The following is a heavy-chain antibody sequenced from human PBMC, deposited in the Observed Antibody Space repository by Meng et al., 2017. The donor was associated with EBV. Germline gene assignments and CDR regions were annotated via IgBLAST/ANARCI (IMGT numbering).Heavy chain of an antibody. CDR3: SRRVKETGFHYPFDS. Sequence: HPAPTWPARRSPGGQVKVSCKCSGSTFRNYTSHWKRQAPGQGLEWRGWLNTYSWKAAYAQGFTGRFVFSFDSPLTTAYLLISGLTTEDSAVYYSSRRVKETGFHYPFDSWGQGTLVTVSS. J-gene: IGHJ4*02. V-gene: IGHV7-4-1*02. D-gene: IGHD1-14*01. CDR1: GSTFRNYT. CDR2: LNTYSWKA.